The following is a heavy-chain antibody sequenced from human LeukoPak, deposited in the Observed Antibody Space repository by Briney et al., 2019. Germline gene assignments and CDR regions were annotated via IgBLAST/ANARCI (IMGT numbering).Heavy chain of an antibody. J-gene: IGHJ4*02. Sequence: GGSLRLSCAASGFTFSSYGMHWVRQAPDKGLEWLTFIRFDGSNKCYTDSVKGRFTISRDNSKNTLYLQMNSLRVEDTAVYYCAKHIGASGYFDFWGQGALVTVSS. D-gene: IGHD2-21*01. CDR1: GFTFSSYG. V-gene: IGHV3-30*02. CDR3: AKHIGASGYFDF. CDR2: IRFDGSNK.